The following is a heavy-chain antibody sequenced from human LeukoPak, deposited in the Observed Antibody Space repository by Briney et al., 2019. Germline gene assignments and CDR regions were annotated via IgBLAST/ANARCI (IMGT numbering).Heavy chain of an antibody. CDR3: ARSYCSSTSCYEAGFDP. J-gene: IGHJ5*02. CDR1: GGSIGSSSYY. V-gene: IGHV4-39*01. CDR2: IYYSGST. D-gene: IGHD2-2*01. Sequence: SETLSLTCTVSGGSIGSSSYYWGWIRQPPGKGLEWIGSIYYSGSTYYNPSLKSRVTISVDTSKNQFSLKLSSVTAADTAVYYCARSYCSSTSCYEAGFDPWGQGTLVTVSS.